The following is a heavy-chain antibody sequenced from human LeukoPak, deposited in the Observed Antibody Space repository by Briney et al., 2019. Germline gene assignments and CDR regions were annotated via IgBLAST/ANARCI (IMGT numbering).Heavy chain of an antibody. CDR1: GFTLGDYA. J-gene: IGHJ6*03. Sequence: GGSLRLSCTASGFTLGDYAMSWFRQAPGKGLEWVGFARSTSYGGATDYAASVKGRFTISRDDPKSIAYLLMNSLKTEDTAVYYCTRLRQDCSRNSCYYYFYYYYMDVWGKGTTVTVSS. CDR2: ARSTSYGGAT. V-gene: IGHV3-49*03. CDR3: TRLRQDCSRNSCYYYFYYYYMDV. D-gene: IGHD2-2*01.